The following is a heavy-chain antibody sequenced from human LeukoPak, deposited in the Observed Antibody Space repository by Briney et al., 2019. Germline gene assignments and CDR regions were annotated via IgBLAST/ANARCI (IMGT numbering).Heavy chain of an antibody. CDR2: ISGSGGST. Sequence: GGSLRLSCAASGFTFSSYAMSWVRQAPGKGLEWVSAISGSGGSTYYADSVKGRFTISRDNSKNTLYLQMNSLRAEDTAVYYCAKAIYSSGLNLAYFDYWGQGTLVTVSS. J-gene: IGHJ4*02. CDR3: AKAIYSSGLNLAYFDY. D-gene: IGHD6-19*01. V-gene: IGHV3-23*01. CDR1: GFTFSSYA.